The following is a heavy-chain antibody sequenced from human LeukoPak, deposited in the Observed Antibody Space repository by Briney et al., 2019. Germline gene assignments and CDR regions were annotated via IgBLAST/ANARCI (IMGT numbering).Heavy chain of an antibody. J-gene: IGHJ4*02. CDR3: AKVGLYDYVWGSYRSLGVFDY. Sequence: GASLRLSCAASGFTLSSYAMSWVRQAPGKGLEWVSAISGSGGSTYYADSVKGRFTISRDDSKNTLYLQMNSLRAEDTAVYYCAKVGLYDYVWGSYRSLGVFDYWGQGTLVTVSS. CDR2: ISGSGGST. CDR1: GFTLSSYA. V-gene: IGHV3-23*01. D-gene: IGHD3-16*02.